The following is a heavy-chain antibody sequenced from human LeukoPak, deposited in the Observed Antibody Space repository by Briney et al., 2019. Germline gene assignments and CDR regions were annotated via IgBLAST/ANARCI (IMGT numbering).Heavy chain of an antibody. CDR3: ARAGSHWHYVY. CDR2: IKQDGSEK. Sequence: GGSLRLSCAASGFTFSSYWMSWVRRAPGKGLEWVANIKQDGSEKYYVDSVKGRFTISRDNAKNSLSLQMNNLRVEDTAVYYCARAGSHWHYVYWGQGTVVTVSS. CDR1: GFTFSSYW. D-gene: IGHD3-10*01. J-gene: IGHJ4*02. V-gene: IGHV3-7*01.